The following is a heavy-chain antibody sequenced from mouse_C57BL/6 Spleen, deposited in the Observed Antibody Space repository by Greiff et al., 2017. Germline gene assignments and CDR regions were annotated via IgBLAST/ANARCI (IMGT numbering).Heavy chain of an antibody. V-gene: IGHV7-1*01. CDR3: ARDAGTGGFDY. CDR1: GFTFSDFY. J-gene: IGHJ2*01. D-gene: IGHD4-1*01. CDR2: SRNKANDYTT. Sequence: EVNLVVSGGGLVQSGRSLRLSCATSGFTFSDFYMEWVRQAPGKGLEWIAASRNKANDYTTEYSASVKGRFIVSRDTSQSILYLQMNALRAEDTAIYYCARDAGTGGFDYWGQGTTLTVSS.